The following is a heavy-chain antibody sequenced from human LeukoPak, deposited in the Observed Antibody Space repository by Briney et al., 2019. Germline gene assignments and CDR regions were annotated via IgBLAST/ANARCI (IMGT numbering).Heavy chain of an antibody. CDR1: GDTFTSYG. V-gene: IGHV1-18*04. CDR2: ISGYNGNT. J-gene: IGHJ4*02. Sequence: ASVKVSCKASGDTFTSYGISWVRQAPGQGLEWMGWISGYNGNTKYAQRLQDRVTMTTDTSTSTAYMELRGLRSDDTGVYYCGRDYCCGGTWLLFRFHFFDSWGQGTLVTVSS. D-gene: IGHD2-15*01. CDR3: GRDYCCGGTWLLFRFHFFDS.